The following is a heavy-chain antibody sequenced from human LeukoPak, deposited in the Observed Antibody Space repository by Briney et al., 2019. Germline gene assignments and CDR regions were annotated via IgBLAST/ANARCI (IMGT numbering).Heavy chain of an antibody. V-gene: IGHV3-30-3*01. J-gene: IGHJ5*02. Sequence: GRSLRLSCAASGFTFSSYPMHWVRQAPGKGLEWVAVISYDGSNQYYADSVKGRFTISRDNSKNTLYLQMNSLRAEDTALYYCARDAGGCGGYLLGGSWGQGTLVSVPS. CDR3: ARDAGGCGGYLLGGS. CDR1: GFTFSSYP. D-gene: IGHD5-12*01. CDR2: ISYDGSNQ.